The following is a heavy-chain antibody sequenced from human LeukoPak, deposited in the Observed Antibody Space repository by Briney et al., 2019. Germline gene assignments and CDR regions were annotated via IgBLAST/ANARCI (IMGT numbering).Heavy chain of an antibody. Sequence: SETLSPTCTVSGGSISSSSYYWGWIRQPPGKGLEWIGSIYYSGSTYYNPSLKSRVTISVDTSKNQFFLKLSSVTAADTAVYYCAVLVGATTDFDYWGQGTLVTVSS. D-gene: IGHD1-26*01. CDR2: IYYSGST. CDR1: GGSISSSSYY. CDR3: AVLVGATTDFDY. J-gene: IGHJ4*02. V-gene: IGHV4-39*07.